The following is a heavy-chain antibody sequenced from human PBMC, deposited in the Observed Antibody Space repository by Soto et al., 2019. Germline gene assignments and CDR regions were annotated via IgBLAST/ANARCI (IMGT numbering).Heavy chain of an antibody. Sequence: SVKVSCKASGFTFTSSAVQWVRQARGQRLEWIGWIVVGSGNTNYAQKFQERVTITRDMSTSKAYMELSSLRSEDTAVYYCAADPSFYYYDSSGYVAGMDVWGQGTTVTVSS. CDR2: IVVGSGNT. J-gene: IGHJ6*02. CDR1: GFTFTSSA. D-gene: IGHD3-22*01. CDR3: AADPSFYYYDSSGYVAGMDV. V-gene: IGHV1-58*01.